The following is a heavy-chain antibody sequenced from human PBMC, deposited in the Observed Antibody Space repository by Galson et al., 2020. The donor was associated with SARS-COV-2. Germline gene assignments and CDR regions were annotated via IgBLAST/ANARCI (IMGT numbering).Heavy chain of an antibody. V-gene: IGHV4-39*01. CDR2: IYYSGST. D-gene: IGHD3-3*01. J-gene: IGHJ6*02. Sequence: ETSETLSLTCTVSGGSISSSSYYWGWIRQPPGKGLEWIGSIYYSGSTYYNPSLKSRVTISVDTSKNQFSLKLSSVTAADTAVYYCASEALDFWSGSKDYYYYYGMDVWGQGTTVTVSS. CDR1: GGSISSSSYY. CDR3: ASEALDFWSGSKDYYYYYGMDV.